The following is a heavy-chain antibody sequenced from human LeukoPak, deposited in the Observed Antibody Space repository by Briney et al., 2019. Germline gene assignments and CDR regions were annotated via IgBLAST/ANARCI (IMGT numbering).Heavy chain of an antibody. CDR1: GFNFDDYT. CDR2: MNWDGGST. D-gene: IGHD6-19*01. J-gene: IGHJ4*01. CDR3: AKDLGKVIAAAGTAGFDS. V-gene: IGHV3-43*01. Sequence: GGSLRLSCAASGFNFDDYTLHWVRQLPEKGLEWVSLMNWDGGSTYYADSVKGRFTISRDTSKNSLFLQMHSLKAEDTAIYYCAKDLGKVIAAAGTAGFDSWGRGTLVTVSS.